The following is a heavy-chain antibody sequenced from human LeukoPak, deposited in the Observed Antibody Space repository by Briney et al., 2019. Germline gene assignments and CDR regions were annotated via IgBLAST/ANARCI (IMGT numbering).Heavy chain of an antibody. J-gene: IGHJ4*02. D-gene: IGHD3-3*01. CDR2: INHSGST. CDR3: ARGRTVRYYDFWSGYPRPFDY. Sequence: SETLSLTCAVYGGSFSGYYWSWIRQPPGKGLEWIGEINHSGSTNYNPSIESRVTISVDTSKNQFSLKLSSVTAADTAVYYCARGRTVRYYDFWSGYPRPFDYWGQGTLVTVSS. V-gene: IGHV4-34*01. CDR1: GGSFSGYY.